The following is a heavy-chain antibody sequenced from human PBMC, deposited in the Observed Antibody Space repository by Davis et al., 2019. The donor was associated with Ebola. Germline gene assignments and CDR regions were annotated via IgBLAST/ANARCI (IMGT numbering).Heavy chain of an antibody. CDR1: GGSFSGYY. V-gene: IGHV4-34*01. CDR3: ARGNTIAAAGTGYYFDF. Sequence: AGSLTLSCAVYGGSFSGYYWTWIRQPPGKGLEWIGEINHGGSTNYNPSLKSRVTMSVDTSKNQFSLKLSSVTAADTAVYFCARGNTIAAAGTGYYFDFWGQGTLVTVSS. CDR2: INHGGST. J-gene: IGHJ4*02. D-gene: IGHD6-13*01.